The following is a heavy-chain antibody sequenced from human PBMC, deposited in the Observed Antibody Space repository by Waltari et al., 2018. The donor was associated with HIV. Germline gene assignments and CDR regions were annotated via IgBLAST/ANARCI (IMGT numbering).Heavy chain of an antibody. J-gene: IGHJ4*02. CDR1: GFTFSSYW. D-gene: IGHD3-3*01. Sequence: EVKLVESGGRLVQPRGSLRLSCVASGFTFSSYWMHWVRQAPGKGLVLISRVSSDGNSTVYADSVEGRFTISRDNAKNTLFLQMNSLRVEDTAVYFCARSLYYDFWSAYPPDYWGQGTRVTVSS. V-gene: IGHV3-74*03. CDR2: VSSDGNST. CDR3: ARSLYYDFWSAYPPDY.